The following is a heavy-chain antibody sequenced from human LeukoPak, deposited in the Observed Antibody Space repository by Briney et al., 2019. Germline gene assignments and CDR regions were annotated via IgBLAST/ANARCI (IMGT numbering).Heavy chain of an antibody. Sequence: GGSLRLSCAGSGFTFRDYSMNWVRQAPGTGLEWVSYISSDNSVLYYANSVRGRFTISRDSAKNSLYLQMNSLRDEDTAIYYCARGLYFDVWGQGTKASLSS. CDR3: ARGLYFDV. D-gene: IGHD2-15*01. V-gene: IGHV3-48*02. J-gene: IGHJ3*01. CDR1: GFTFRDYS. CDR2: ISSDNSVL.